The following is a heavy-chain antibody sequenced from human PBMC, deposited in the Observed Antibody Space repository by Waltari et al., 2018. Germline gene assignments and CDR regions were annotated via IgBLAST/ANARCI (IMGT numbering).Heavy chain of an antibody. V-gene: IGHV3-21*03. D-gene: IGHD3-10*01. CDR3: TRDLYGSGGDWFDP. Sequence: EVRLAESGGGLVKPGGALRLSCTASGFDFSDYDMHWVRQAPGTGLEVVSANGGTHSNIFYADSVKGRFTVSRDNAKNSLYLQMDNLRAEDSGLYFCTRDLYGSGGDWFDPWGQGTLVTVSS. J-gene: IGHJ5*02. CDR2: NGGTHSNI. CDR1: GFDFSDYD.